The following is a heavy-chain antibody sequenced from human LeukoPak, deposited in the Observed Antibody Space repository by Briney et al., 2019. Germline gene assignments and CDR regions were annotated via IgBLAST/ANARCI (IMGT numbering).Heavy chain of an antibody. CDR3: ASDLSFDY. CDR2: ISYDGSNK. Sequence: GGSLRLSCAASGFTFSSYAMHWVRQAPGKGLEWVAVISYDGSNKYYADSVKGRFTISRDNSKNTLYLQMNSLRAEDTAVYYCASDLSFDYWGQGTLVTVSS. CDR1: GFTFSSYA. J-gene: IGHJ4*02. V-gene: IGHV3-30-3*01.